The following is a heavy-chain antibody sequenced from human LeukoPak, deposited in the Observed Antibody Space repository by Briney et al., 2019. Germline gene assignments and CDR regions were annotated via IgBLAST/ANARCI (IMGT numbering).Heavy chain of an antibody. CDR1: EYDFANYW. V-gene: IGHV5-51*01. CDR3: ARRKYFDTWFDP. Sequence: GESLKISCKGSEYDFANYWIGWVRQLPGQGLEWMGIIFPAGSEINYSPSFHGQVTMSVDRSISTAYLPWNSLKASDSPTYFCARRKYFDTWFDPWGQGTLVTVSS. J-gene: IGHJ5*02. D-gene: IGHD1-14*01. CDR2: IFPAGSEI.